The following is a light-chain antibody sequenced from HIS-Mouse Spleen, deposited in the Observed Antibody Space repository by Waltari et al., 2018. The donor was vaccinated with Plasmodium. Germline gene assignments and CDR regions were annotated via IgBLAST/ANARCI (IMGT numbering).Light chain of an antibody. CDR2: EDR. CDR3: YSTDSSGNHRV. CDR1: ALPKKY. V-gene: IGLV3-10*01. Sequence: SYELTQPPSVSVSPGQTARITCSGDALPKKYAYWYQQKSGQAPVLVIYEDRKRPSGIHGRFSGSSSGTMATLTISGAQVEDEADYYCYSTDSSGNHRVFGGGTKLTVL. J-gene: IGLJ3*02.